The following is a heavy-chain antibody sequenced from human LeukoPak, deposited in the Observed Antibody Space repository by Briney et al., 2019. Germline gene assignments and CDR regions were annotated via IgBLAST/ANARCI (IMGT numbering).Heavy chain of an antibody. CDR3: ARTPEGYCRRRSCYSYYYYMDV. V-gene: IGHV4-61*08. D-gene: IGHD2-15*01. CDR2: MYNIVSP. Sequence: SETLSLTGVVSGESISSGGYSWNWIRQPPGKGLEWIGYMYNIVSPSYNPSLKSRVTTSVATSKNQFSLKLSSVTAADTAVSYCARTPEGYCRRRSCYSYYYYMDVWGKGTTVTVSS. J-gene: IGHJ6*03. CDR1: GESISSGGYS.